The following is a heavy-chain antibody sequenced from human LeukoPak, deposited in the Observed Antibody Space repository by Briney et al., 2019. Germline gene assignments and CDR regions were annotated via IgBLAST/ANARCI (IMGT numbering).Heavy chain of an antibody. CDR3: ARGEVFDY. J-gene: IGHJ4*02. V-gene: IGHV3-66*01. CDR2: IYSGYST. D-gene: IGHD1-26*01. Sequence: PGGSLRLSCAVSGFTVSSNYMSWVRQAPGKGLEWVSIIYSGYSTFYADSVKGRFTISRDNSNTLYLQMNSLRAEDTAVYYCARGEVFDYWGQGTLVNVSS. CDR1: GFTVSSNY.